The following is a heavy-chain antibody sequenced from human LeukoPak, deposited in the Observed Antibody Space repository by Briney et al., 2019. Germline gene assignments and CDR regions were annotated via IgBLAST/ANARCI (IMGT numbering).Heavy chain of an antibody. V-gene: IGHV4-39*07. CDR1: GGSISSSSYY. J-gene: IGHJ3*02. D-gene: IGHD2-15*01. CDR3: AADCSGGSCPWYAFDI. Sequence: SETLSLTCTVSGGSISSSSYYWGWIRQPPGKGLEWIGSIYYSGSTYYNPSLKSRVTISVDTSKNQFSLKLSSVTAADTAVYYCAADCSGGSCPWYAFDIWGQGTMVTVSS. CDR2: IYYSGST.